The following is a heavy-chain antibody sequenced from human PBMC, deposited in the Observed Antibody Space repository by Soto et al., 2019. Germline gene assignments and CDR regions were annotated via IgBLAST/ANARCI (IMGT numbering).Heavy chain of an antibody. CDR1: GYTFTRYY. D-gene: IGHD3-22*01. CDR2: INPSGGST. CDR3: ARVVTYYYDSSGGYDAFDI. Sequence: ASVNLSCKAAGYTFTRYYMHWVRQAPGQGLEWMGIINPSGGSTSYAQKFQGRVTMTRDTSTSTVYMELSSLRSEDTAVYYCARVVTYYYDSSGGYDAFDIWGQGTIVTVSS. J-gene: IGHJ3*02. V-gene: IGHV1-46*01.